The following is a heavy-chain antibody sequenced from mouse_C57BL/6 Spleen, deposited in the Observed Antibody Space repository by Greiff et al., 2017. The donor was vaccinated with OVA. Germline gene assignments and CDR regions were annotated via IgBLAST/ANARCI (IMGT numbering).Heavy chain of an antibody. CDR3: AREGVGRYFDV. V-gene: IGHV1-82*01. J-gene: IGHJ1*03. Sequence: QVQLKESGPELVKPGASVKISCKASGYAFSSSWMNWVKQRPGKGLGWIGRMYPGDGDTNYNGKFKGKATLTADKSSSTAYMQLSSLTSEDSAVYFCAREGVGRYFDVWGTGTTVTVSS. CDR1: GYAFSSSW. CDR2: MYPGDGDT. D-gene: IGHD1-1*01.